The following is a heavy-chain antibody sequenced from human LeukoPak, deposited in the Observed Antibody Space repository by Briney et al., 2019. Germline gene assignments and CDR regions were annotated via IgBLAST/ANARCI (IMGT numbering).Heavy chain of an antibody. V-gene: IGHV3-43*01. CDR2: ISWDGGST. CDR3: AKALDGSGDY. CDR1: RFTFDDYT. D-gene: IGHD3-10*01. J-gene: IGHJ4*02. Sequence: GGSLRLSCAASRFTFDDYTMHWVREATGKGLEWVSLISWDGGSTYYADSVKGRFTLSRDNSKNSLYLQMNSLRTEDTALYYCAKALDGSGDYWGQGTLVTVSS.